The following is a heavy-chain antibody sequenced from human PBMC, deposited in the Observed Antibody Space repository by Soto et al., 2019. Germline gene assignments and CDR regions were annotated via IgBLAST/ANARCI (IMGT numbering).Heavy chain of an antibody. Sequence: GGSLRLSCAASGFTFGSHAMTWVRQAPGKGLEWVSTISAGGDSTYYADSVKGRFTISRDNSKYTLSLQMNSLRAEDTAVYYCANGHRTKFDYWGQGTLVTVSS. J-gene: IGHJ4*02. CDR2: ISAGGDST. V-gene: IGHV3-23*01. CDR3: ANGHRTKFDY. CDR1: GFTFGSHA.